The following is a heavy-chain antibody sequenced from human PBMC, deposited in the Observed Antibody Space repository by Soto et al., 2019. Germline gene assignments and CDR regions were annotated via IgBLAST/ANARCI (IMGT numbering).Heavy chain of an antibody. CDR2: IYYSGST. CDR3: VRVPVDYSNYYYYYYGMDV. V-gene: IGHV4-59*01. J-gene: IGHJ6*02. Sequence: SETLSLTCTVSGGSISSYYWSWIRQPPGKGLEWIGYIYYSGSTNYNPSLKSRVTISVDTSKNQFSLKLSSVTAADTAVYYCVRVPVDYSNYYYYYYGMDVWGQGTTVTVSS. CDR1: GGSISSYY. D-gene: IGHD4-4*01.